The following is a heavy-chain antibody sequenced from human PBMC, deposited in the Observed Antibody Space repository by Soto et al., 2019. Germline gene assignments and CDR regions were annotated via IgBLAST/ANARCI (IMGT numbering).Heavy chain of an antibody. CDR2: IYFGGTT. V-gene: IGHV4-59*08. Sequence: QVQLQESGAGLVKPSETLSLTCTVSGGSISPYYWSWIRQPPGKGLEWIGYIYFGGTTKYNPSLKSRVTISVDRSKNQFPLKLTSVTAADTAVYYCARLGGFFQALDSWGQGTLVTVSS. CDR1: GGSISPYY. J-gene: IGHJ4*02. D-gene: IGHD2-15*01. CDR3: ARLGGFFQALDS.